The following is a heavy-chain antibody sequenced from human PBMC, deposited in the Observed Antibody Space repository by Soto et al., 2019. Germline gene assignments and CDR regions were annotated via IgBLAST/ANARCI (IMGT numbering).Heavy chain of an antibody. Sequence: SETLSLTCAVYGGSFSGYYWSWIRQPPGKGLEWIGEINHSGSTNYNPSLKSRVTISVDTSKNQFSLKLSSVTAADTAVYYCARDIAARRGYYYYAMHVCGQGPTVTVSS. CDR2: INHSGST. J-gene: IGHJ6*02. V-gene: IGHV4-34*01. D-gene: IGHD6-6*01. CDR1: GGSFSGYY. CDR3: ARDIAARRGYYYYAMHV.